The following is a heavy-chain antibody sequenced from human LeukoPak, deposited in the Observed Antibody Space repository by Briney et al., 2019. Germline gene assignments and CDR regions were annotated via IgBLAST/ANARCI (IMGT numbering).Heavy chain of an antibody. CDR1: GDSISSSSHY. V-gene: IGHV4-39*07. CDR2: VFYSGST. J-gene: IGHJ3*02. Sequence: ASETLSLTCSVSGDSISSSSHYWAWIRLPPGKALEWIGHVFYSGSTEYNPSLRSRVTISVDRSKNQFSLKLRSMTAADTAVYYCARDHMDPRLGAFDMWGQGTMVTVSS. D-gene: IGHD1-26*01. CDR3: ARDHMDPRLGAFDM.